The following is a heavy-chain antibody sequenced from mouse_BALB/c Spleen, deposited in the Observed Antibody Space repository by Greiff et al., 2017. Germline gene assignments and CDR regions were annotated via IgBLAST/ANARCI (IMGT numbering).Heavy chain of an antibody. CDR1: GFTFSSYA. CDR3: ARGRDYGYVAY. D-gene: IGHD1-2*01. V-gene: IGHV5-6-5*01. J-gene: IGHJ3*01. Sequence: EVHLVESGGGLVKPGGSLKLSCAASGFTFSSYAMSWVRQTPEKRLEWVASISSGGSTYYPDSVKGRFTISRDNARNILYLQMSSLRSEDTAMYYCARGRDYGYVAYWGQGTLVTVSA. CDR2: ISSGGST.